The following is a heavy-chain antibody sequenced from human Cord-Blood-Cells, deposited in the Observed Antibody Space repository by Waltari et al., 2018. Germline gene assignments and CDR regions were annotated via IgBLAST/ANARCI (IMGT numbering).Heavy chain of an antibody. Sequence: QVQLVESGGGVVQPGRSLRLSCAASGFTFSSYGMHWVRQAPGKGLEWVAVIWYDGSNKYYADSVKGRFTISRDNSKNTLYLQMNSLRAEDTAVYYCAGSSGWYNWFDPWGQGTLVTVSS. CDR2: IWYDGSNK. CDR3: AGSSGWYNWFDP. D-gene: IGHD6-19*01. J-gene: IGHJ5*02. CDR1: GFTFSSYG. V-gene: IGHV3-33*01.